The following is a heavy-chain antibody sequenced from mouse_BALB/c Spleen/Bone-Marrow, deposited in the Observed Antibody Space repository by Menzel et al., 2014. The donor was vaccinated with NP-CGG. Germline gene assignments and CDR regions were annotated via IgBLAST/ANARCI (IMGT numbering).Heavy chain of an antibody. CDR3: AYGSSYDYFYY. CDR1: GFNIKDTY. D-gene: IGHD1-1*01. J-gene: IGHJ2*01. CDR2: IDPANGNT. V-gene: IGHV14-3*02. Sequence: VQLQQSGAELVKPGASVKLSCTASGFNIKDTYMHWVKQRPEQGLEWIGRIDPANGNTKYDPKFQGKATITADTSSNTAYLQLSSLTSEDTAVYYCAYGSSYDYFYYWGQGTPLSVPS.